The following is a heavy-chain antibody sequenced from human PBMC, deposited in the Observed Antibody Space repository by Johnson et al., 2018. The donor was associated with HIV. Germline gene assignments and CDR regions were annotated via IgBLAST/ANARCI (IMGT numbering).Heavy chain of an antibody. J-gene: IGHJ3*02. CDR1: GFTFSSYW. CDR3: ARSSQLLDAFDI. CDR2: ISYNGSEK. D-gene: IGHD1-7*01. Sequence: VQLVESGGGLVQPGGSLRLSCAASGFTFSSYWMSWVRQAPGKGLEGVAVISYNGSEKYYADSVQGRFTISRDNSKNTLYLQMNSLRAEDTALYYCARSSQLLDAFDIWGQGTMVTVSS. V-gene: IGHV3-30*03.